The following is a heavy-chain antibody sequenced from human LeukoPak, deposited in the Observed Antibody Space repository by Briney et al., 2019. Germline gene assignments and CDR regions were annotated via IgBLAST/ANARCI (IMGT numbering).Heavy chain of an antibody. V-gene: IGHV3-21*01. CDR2: ISSSSGYI. Sequence: PGGSLRLSCAASGFTFSSYSTNWVRQAPGKGLEWVSSISSSSGYIYYADSVKGRFTVSTDNANNSLYLQMNSLRAEDAAVYYCARATGHQLYDSSGYAAFDIWGQGTMVTVSS. J-gene: IGHJ3*02. CDR3: ARATGHQLYDSSGYAAFDI. CDR1: GFTFSSYS. D-gene: IGHD3-22*01.